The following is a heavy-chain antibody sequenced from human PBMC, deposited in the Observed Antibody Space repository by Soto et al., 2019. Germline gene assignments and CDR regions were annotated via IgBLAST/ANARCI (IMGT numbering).Heavy chain of an antibody. CDR1: GYSISSSYY. Sequence: SETLSLTCDVSGYSISSSYYWGWIRQPPGKGLEWIGSIYHSGSTYYKSSLKSRLTMSVDTSKNQFSLKLRSVTAADTAVYYCARQSQWLMGGWFDPWGQGTLVTVSS. J-gene: IGHJ5*02. CDR2: IYHSGST. V-gene: IGHV4-38-2*01. D-gene: IGHD6-19*01. CDR3: ARQSQWLMGGWFDP.